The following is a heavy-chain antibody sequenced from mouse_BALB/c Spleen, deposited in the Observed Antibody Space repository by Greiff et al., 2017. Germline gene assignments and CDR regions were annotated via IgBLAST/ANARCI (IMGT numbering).Heavy chain of an antibody. CDR3: ARGYDAHYYAMDY. V-gene: IGHV1-9*01. CDR1: GYTFSSYW. D-gene: IGHD2-14*01. J-gene: IGHJ4*01. CDR2: ILPGSGST. Sequence: VQLQQSGAELMKPGASVKISCKATGYTFSSYWIEWVKQRPGHGLEWIGEILPGSGSTNYNEKFKGKATFTADTSSNTAYMQLSSLTSEDSAVYYCARGYDAHYYAMDYWGQGTPVTVSS.